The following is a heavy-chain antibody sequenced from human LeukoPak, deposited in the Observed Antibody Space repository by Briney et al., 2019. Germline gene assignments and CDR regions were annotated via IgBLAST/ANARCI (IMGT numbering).Heavy chain of an antibody. V-gene: IGHV4-4*07. J-gene: IGHJ4*02. CDR1: SGSISSYY. CDR3: ARNNWNYHYFDY. Sequence: SETLSLTCTVSSGSISSYYWSWIRQPAGKGLEWIGRIYTSGSTNYNPSLKSRVTMSVDTSKNQFSLKLSSVTAADTAVYYCARNNWNYHYFDYWGQGTLVTVSS. D-gene: IGHD1-7*01. CDR2: IYTSGST.